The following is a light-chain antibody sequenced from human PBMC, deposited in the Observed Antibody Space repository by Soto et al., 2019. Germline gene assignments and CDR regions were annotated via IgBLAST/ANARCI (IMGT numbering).Light chain of an antibody. Sequence: EIVMTQSPSTLSVSPGERATLSCRASQSVRSNLAWYQQKPGQAPRLLIYGASSRATGIPDRFSGSGSGTDFTLTISGLDPEDFAVYYCQQYDSSPMTFGQGTRLEI. V-gene: IGKV3-20*01. CDR2: GAS. CDR1: QSVRSN. CDR3: QQYDSSPMT. J-gene: IGKJ5*01.